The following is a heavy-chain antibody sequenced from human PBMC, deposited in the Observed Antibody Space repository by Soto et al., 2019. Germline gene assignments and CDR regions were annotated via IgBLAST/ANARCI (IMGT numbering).Heavy chain of an antibody. Sequence: EVQLGASGGGLVQPGGALGLSCAASGFTFSSHWMSWVRQAPGKGLEGVANIRQDGREEQYSDTVKGRFTLSRDNAKNSLYLQMNGLRVDDTAVYYCAKSEGYSFDIRGQGTMVTVSS. CDR2: IRQDGREE. D-gene: IGHD1-1*01. J-gene: IGHJ3*02. V-gene: IGHV3-7*01. CDR1: GFTFSSHW. CDR3: AKSEGYSFDI.